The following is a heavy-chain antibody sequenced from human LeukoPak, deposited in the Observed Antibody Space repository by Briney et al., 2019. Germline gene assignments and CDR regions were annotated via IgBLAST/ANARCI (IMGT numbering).Heavy chain of an antibody. CDR2: IYYSGST. V-gene: IGHV4-39*01. D-gene: IGHD6-13*01. CDR1: GGSISSSSYY. CDR3: ARQCIDGIAAAGILFDY. Sequence: SETLSLTCTVSGGSISSSSYYWGWIRQPPGKGLEWIGSIYYSGSTYYNPSLKSRVTISVDTSKNQFSLKLSSVTAADTAVYYCARQCIDGIAAAGILFDYWGQGTLVTVSS. J-gene: IGHJ4*02.